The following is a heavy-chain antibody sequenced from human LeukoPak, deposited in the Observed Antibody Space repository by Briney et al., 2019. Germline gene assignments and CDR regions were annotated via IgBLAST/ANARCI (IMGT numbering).Heavy chain of an antibody. CDR2: IYYSGST. CDR3: ASNYGSGSYHYFDY. V-gene: IGHV4-30-4*01. Sequence: SETLSRTCTVSGGSISSGDYYWSWIRQPPGKGLEWIGYIYYSGSTYYNPSLKSRVTMSVDTSKNQFSLKMSSVTAADTAVYYCASNYGSGSYHYFDYWGQGTLVTVSS. J-gene: IGHJ4*02. CDR1: GGSISSGDYY. D-gene: IGHD3-10*01.